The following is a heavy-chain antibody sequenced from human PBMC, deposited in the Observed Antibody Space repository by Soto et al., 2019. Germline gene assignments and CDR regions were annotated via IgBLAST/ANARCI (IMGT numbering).Heavy chain of an antibody. CDR1: GYTFLSYG. CDR3: AGVFRWSSSSWGFDY. D-gene: IGHD6-6*01. V-gene: IGHV1-18*01. Sequence: QVQLVQSGAEVKKPGASVKVSCKASGYTFLSYGITWVRQAPGQGLEWMGWISAYNAHTNYGQKFQDRVSMTTDTSSNTAYLEVRSLRSDDTAFYFCAGVFRWSSSSWGFDYWGQGTLVTVSS. CDR2: ISAYNAHT. J-gene: IGHJ4*02.